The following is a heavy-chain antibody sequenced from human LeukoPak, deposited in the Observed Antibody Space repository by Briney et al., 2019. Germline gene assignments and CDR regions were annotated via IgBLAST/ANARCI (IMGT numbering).Heavy chain of an antibody. CDR1: GFTFSSYW. D-gene: IGHD6-19*01. Sequence: GGSLRLSCAASGFTFSSYWMSWVRQAPGKGLEWVANIKQDGSEKYYVVSVKGRFTISRDNSKNTLYLQMNSLRAEDTAVYYCAKDKRNIGSGTLHDYWGQGTLVTVSS. CDR2: IKQDGSEK. CDR3: AKDKRNIGSGTLHDY. V-gene: IGHV3-7*03. J-gene: IGHJ4*02.